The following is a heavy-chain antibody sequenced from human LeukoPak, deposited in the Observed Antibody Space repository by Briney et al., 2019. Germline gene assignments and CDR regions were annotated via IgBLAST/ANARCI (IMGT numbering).Heavy chain of an antibody. CDR2: IYHSGSP. CDR3: ARVNINNWHSCDY. V-gene: IGHV4-4*02. CDR1: GCSISCNNW. Sequence: SGTLSLTCAVSGCSISCNNWSGWVRQPPGKGLEWIGQIYHSGSPNYNPSLKSRVTISVDKSRNHFSLNLSSVTAADTAVYYCARVNINNWHSCDYWGQGTLVTVSS. J-gene: IGHJ4*02. D-gene: IGHD1-1*01.